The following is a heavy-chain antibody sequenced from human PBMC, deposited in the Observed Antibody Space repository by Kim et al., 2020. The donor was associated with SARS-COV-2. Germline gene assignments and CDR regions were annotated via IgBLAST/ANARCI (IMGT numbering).Heavy chain of an antibody. D-gene: IGHD3-10*01. CDR1: GFTFNNYW. CDR2: IKQDGSEK. V-gene: IGHV3-7*01. Sequence: GGSLRLSCAASGFTFNNYWMAWVRQAPGKRLEWVGNIKQDGSEKNYVESVKGRFTISRDNGKSSLYLQMNGLRPEDTAVYYCVREGLLWFGEFDSWGQGTLVNVSS. CDR3: VREGLLWFGEFDS. J-gene: IGHJ4*02.